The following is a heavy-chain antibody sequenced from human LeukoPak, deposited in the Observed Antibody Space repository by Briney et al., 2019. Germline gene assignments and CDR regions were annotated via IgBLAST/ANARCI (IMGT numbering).Heavy chain of an antibody. D-gene: IGHD6-13*01. Sequence: GGSLRLSCAASGFTFSRYAMSWVRQAPGKGLEWVSGISGSGGSTYYADSVKGRFTISRDNSKNTLYLQMNSLRAEDTAVYYCASHIAAAGTIGYWGQGTLVTVSS. V-gene: IGHV3-23*01. J-gene: IGHJ4*02. CDR3: ASHIAAAGTIGY. CDR1: GFTFSRYA. CDR2: ISGSGGST.